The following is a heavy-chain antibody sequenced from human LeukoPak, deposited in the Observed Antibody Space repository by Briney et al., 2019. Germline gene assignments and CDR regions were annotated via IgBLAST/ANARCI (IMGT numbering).Heavy chain of an antibody. V-gene: IGHV4-59*11. CDR2: IHYTGST. D-gene: IGHD3-16*01. CDR1: GGSITGHY. CDR3: ARLHALGAEEFDP. Sequence: SETLSLTCTVSGGSITGHYWSWIRQPPGKGLEWIGYIHYTGSTNYNPSPNSRITMSVDTPNNQFSLRLTSVTATDTAVYYCARLHALGAEEFDPWGQGALVTVSS. J-gene: IGHJ5*02.